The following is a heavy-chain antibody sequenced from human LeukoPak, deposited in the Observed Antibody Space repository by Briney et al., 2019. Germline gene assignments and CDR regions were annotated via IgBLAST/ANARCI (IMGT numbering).Heavy chain of an antibody. V-gene: IGHV3-30*02. Sequence: GGSLRLSCAASGFTFSSYGMHWVRQAPGKGLEWVAFIRYDGSNKYYADSVKGRFTISRDNSKNTLYLQMNSLGAEDTAVYYCAYEAITMVRGVILFDYWGQGTLVTVSS. D-gene: IGHD3-10*01. CDR1: GFTFSSYG. CDR2: IRYDGSNK. J-gene: IGHJ4*02. CDR3: AYEAITMVRGVILFDY.